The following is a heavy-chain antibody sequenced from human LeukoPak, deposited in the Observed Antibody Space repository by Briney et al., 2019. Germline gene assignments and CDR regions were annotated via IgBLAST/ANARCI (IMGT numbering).Heavy chain of an antibody. CDR1: VFTFSNYW. V-gene: IGHV3-74*01. J-gene: IGHJ4*02. CDR2: INSDGRST. CDR3: AKGGATVIDY. D-gene: IGHD4-17*01. Sequence: GGALRLSCAASVFTFSNYWMHWVRQAPGKGRVWVSRINSDGRSTTSADSVKGGFTISRDNAKNTQYLQMNSLRAEDTAVYYCAKGGATVIDYWGQGILVTVSS.